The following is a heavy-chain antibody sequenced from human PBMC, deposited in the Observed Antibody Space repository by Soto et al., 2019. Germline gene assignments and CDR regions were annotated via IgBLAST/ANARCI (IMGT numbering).Heavy chain of an antibody. J-gene: IGHJ3*02. Sequence: GASVKVSCKASGYTFTSYYMLWVRQAPGQGLEWMGIINPSGGSTSYAQKFQGRVTMTRDTSTSTVYMELSSLRSEDTAVYYCASPVPFYCTRGSCYPPDAFDIWGQGTMVTVSS. CDR2: INPSGGST. CDR3: ASPVPFYCTRGSCYPPDAFDI. CDR1: GYTFTSYY. V-gene: IGHV1-46*01. D-gene: IGHD2-15*01.